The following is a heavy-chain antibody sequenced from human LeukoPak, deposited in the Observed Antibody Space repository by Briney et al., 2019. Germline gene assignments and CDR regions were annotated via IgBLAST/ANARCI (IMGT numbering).Heavy chain of an antibody. D-gene: IGHD4-17*01. CDR2: INPNSGGT. CDR3: ARVGGTTVTSHFDY. CDR1: GYTFTGYY. J-gene: IGHJ4*02. Sequence: ASVKVSCKASGYTFTGYYMHWVRQAPGQGLEWMGWINPNSGGTNYAQKFQGRVTMTRDTSISTAYMELSRLRSDDTAVYYCARVGGTTVTSHFDYWGQGTLVTVSS. V-gene: IGHV1-2*02.